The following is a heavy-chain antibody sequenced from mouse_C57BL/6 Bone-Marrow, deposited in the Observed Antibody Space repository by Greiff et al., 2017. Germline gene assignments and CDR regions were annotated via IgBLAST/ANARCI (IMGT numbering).Heavy chain of an antibody. CDR3: ARSRFLY. V-gene: IGHV1-19*01. Sequence: EVKLMESGPVLVKPGASVKMSCKASGYTFTDYYMNWVKQSHGKSLEWIGVINPYNGGTSYNQKFKGKATLTVDKSSSTAYMELNSLTSEDSAVYYCARSRFLYWGQGTTLTVSS. CDR1: GYTFTDYY. CDR2: INPYNGGT. J-gene: IGHJ2*01.